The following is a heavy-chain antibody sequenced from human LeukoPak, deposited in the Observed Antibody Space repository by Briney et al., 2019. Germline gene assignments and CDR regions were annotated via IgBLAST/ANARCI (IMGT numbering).Heavy chain of an antibody. Sequence: SETLSLTCRVSGASISSHYWSWIRQPPGKGLEWIGCMFYTGSAKYNPSLKSRVTISVDTSKKQFSLKVSSVTAADTAVYYCASVDSSAYFSYFDSWGQGALVTVSS. J-gene: IGHJ4*02. V-gene: IGHV4-59*11. D-gene: IGHD3-22*01. CDR2: MFYTGSA. CDR1: GASISSHY. CDR3: ASVDSSAYFSYFDS.